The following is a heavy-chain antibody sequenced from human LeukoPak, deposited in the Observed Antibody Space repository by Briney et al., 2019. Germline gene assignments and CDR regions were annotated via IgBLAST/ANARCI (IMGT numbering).Heavy chain of an antibody. CDR1: GGSISSDAYY. D-gene: IGHD3-22*01. Sequence: SQTLTLTCTVSGGSISSDAYYWSWIRQHPGKGLEWIGYIYYSGSTYYNPSLKSRVTISGDTSKNHFSLTLSSVTAADTAVYYCARSYDSSASGFDYWGQGTLVTVSP. CDR2: IYYSGST. V-gene: IGHV4-31*03. J-gene: IGHJ4*02. CDR3: ARSYDSSASGFDY.